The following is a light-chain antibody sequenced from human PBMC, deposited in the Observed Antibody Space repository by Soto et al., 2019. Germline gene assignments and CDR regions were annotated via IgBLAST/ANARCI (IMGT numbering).Light chain of an antibody. J-gene: IGKJ4*01. CDR2: ATS. V-gene: IGKV1-12*01. CDR1: QPLGAW. CDR3: QQADISQLN. Sequence: DIQMTQFPSSVSASVGDRVTITCRASQPLGAWLAWYQQKPGKAPKLLIYATSTLETGVPSRFSGSGSGTQFTLTISSLQREEFATYYFQQADISQLNFGGGTRVEIK.